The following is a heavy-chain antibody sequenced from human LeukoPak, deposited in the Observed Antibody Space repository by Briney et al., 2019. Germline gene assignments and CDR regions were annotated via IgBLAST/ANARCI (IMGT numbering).Heavy chain of an antibody. J-gene: IGHJ4*02. V-gene: IGHV3-23*01. CDR3: AKETSSSFDY. CDR2: ISNSGGST. D-gene: IGHD6-6*01. Sequence: GGSLRLSCAASGFTFSSYAMNWVRQAPGKGLEWVSGISNSGGSTYYADSVKGRFTISRDNSKNTLYLQMNSLRAEDTAVYYCAKETSSSFDYWGQGTLVTVCS. CDR1: GFTFSSYA.